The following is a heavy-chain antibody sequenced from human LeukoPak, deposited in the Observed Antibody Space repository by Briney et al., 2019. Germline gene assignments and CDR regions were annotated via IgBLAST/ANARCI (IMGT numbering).Heavy chain of an antibody. J-gene: IGHJ4*02. D-gene: IGHD3-3*01. CDR1: GFNFSSYW. Sequence: PGGSLRLSCATSGFNFSSYWMTWVRQAPGKGLEWVANIKQDGTEVHYVDSVKGRFTISRDNAKNSLYLQVSSLRAEDTAVYYCAKVREEGDFWSGMDAPLDYWGQGTLVTVSS. V-gene: IGHV3-7*03. CDR2: IKQDGTEV. CDR3: AKVREEGDFWSGMDAPLDY.